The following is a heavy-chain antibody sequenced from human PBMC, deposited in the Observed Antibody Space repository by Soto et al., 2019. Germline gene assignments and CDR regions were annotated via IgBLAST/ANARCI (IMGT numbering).Heavy chain of an antibody. CDR2: MYNTGST. J-gene: IGHJ6*02. CDR3: ARDLWGYCGTDCYPLDV. CDR1: GGTISRYY. D-gene: IGHD2-21*02. V-gene: IGHV4-59*01. Sequence: QVQLQESGPGLVKPSETLSLTCTVSGGTISRYYWSWIRQPPGKGLEWIGYMYNTGSTVYNPSCKSRVTISVDTSKNQSSLKLNSVTAADTAVYYCARDLWGYCGTDCYPLDVWGQGTTVTVSS.